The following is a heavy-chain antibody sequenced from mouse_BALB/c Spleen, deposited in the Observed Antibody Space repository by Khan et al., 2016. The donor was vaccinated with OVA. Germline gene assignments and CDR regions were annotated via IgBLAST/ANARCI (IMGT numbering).Heavy chain of an antibody. V-gene: IGHV3-2*02. Sequence: VQLKESGPGLVKPSQSLSLTCTVTGYSITSGYGWNWIRQFPGNKLEWMGYISYSGSTNYNPSLKSLISITRDTSKNQFFLQLNSVTTEDTATYYCARTARIKYWGQGTTLTGSS. J-gene: IGHJ2*01. CDR1: GYSITSGYG. CDR2: ISYSGST. CDR3: ARTARIKY. D-gene: IGHD1-2*01.